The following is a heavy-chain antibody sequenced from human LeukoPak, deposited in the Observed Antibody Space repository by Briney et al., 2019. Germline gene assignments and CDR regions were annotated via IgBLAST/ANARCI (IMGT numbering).Heavy chain of an antibody. Sequence: AETLSLTCAVYGDSFSGYYGSGLRQPPGKGREWVGEINHRGSTNYNPSLKSRVTISVDTSKNQFSLKLSSVTAADTAVYYCARDIVVVPAALSYYYYYYGMDVWGQGTTVTVSS. CDR2: INHRGST. CDR3: ARDIVVVPAALSYYYYYYGMDV. D-gene: IGHD2-2*01. V-gene: IGHV4-34*01. CDR1: GDSFSGYY. J-gene: IGHJ6*02.